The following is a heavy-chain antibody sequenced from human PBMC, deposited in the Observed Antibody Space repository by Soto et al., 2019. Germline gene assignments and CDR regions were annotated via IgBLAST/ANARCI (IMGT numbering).Heavy chain of an antibody. J-gene: IGHJ5*02. V-gene: IGHV1-2*02. CDR2: INPNSGGT. Sequence: ASVKVSCKASGYTFTGYYMHWVRQAPGQGLEWMGWINPNSGGTNYAQKFQGRVTMTRDTSISTAYMELSRLRSDDTAVYYCARGGKRIAARQSNWFDPWGQGTLVTVSP. CDR1: GYTFTGYY. D-gene: IGHD6-6*01. CDR3: ARGGKRIAARQSNWFDP.